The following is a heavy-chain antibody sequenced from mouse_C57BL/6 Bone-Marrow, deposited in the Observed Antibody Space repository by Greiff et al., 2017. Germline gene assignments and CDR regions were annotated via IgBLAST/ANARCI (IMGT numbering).Heavy chain of an antibody. D-gene: IGHD3-2*02. CDR3: TRGGAAQARFAY. V-gene: IGHV1-15*01. Sequence: QVQLQQSGAELVRPGASVTLSCKASGYTFTDYEMHWVKQTPVHGLEWIGAIDPETGGTAYNQKFKGKAILTADKSSSTAYMELRSLTSEDSAVYYCTRGGAAQARFAYWGQGTLVTVSA. CDR2: IDPETGGT. J-gene: IGHJ3*01. CDR1: GYTFTDYE.